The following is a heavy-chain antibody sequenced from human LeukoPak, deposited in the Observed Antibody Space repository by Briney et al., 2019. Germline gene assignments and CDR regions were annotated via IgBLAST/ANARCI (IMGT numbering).Heavy chain of an antibody. D-gene: IGHD6-19*01. CDR3: ARTAGVAVAGSRQYFDY. V-gene: IGHV4-39*01. CDR1: GGSISSSSYY. CDR2: FYYSGNT. J-gene: IGHJ4*02. Sequence: KPSKTLSLTCSVSGGSISSSSYYWGWIRQPPGKGLEWIGSFYYSGNTYYNPSLKSRVTISVDTSKNEFSLKLRSVTAADTAVYYCARTAGVAVAGSRQYFDYWGQGTLVTVSS.